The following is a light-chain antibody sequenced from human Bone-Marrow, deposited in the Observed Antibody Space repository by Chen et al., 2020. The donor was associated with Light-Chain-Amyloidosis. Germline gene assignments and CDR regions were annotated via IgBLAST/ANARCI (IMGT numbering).Light chain of an antibody. CDR1: NIGSTS. CDR3: QVWDRSSDRPV. V-gene: IGLV3-21*02. Sequence: GQTATIACGGNNIGSTSVHWYQQTPGQAPLLVVYDDSDRPSGIPERLSGSNSGNTATLTISRVEAGDEADYYCQVWDRSSDRPVFGGGAKLTVL. J-gene: IGLJ3*02. CDR2: DDS.